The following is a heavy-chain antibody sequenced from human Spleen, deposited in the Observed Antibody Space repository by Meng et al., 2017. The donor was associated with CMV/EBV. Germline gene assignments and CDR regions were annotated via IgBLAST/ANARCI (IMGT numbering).Heavy chain of an antibody. V-gene: IGHV3-74*01. CDR2: INADGSST. J-gene: IGHJ6*02. Sequence: GESLKISCAASGFSFSTYWMQWVRRAPGKGLVWVSRINADGSSTSYADSVKGRFTVSRDNAKNTLLLQMNSLRAEDTAVYYCAREPGTRDFWSGYYSMDVWGQGTTVTVSS. D-gene: IGHD3-3*01. CDR1: GFSFSTYW. CDR3: AREPGTRDFWSGYYSMDV.